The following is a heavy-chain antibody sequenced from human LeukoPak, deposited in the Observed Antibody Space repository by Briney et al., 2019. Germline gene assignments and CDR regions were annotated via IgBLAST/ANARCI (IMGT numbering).Heavy chain of an antibody. J-gene: IGHJ5*02. V-gene: IGHV4-39*01. D-gene: IGHD3-10*01. Sequence: PSETLSLTCAVSGGSISSSNWWSWIRQPPGKGLEWIGSIYDSGSTYYNPSLKSRVTISVDTSKNQFSLKLNSVTAADTAVYYCARHYGPWGQGTLVTVSS. CDR1: GGSISSSNW. CDR2: IYDSGST. CDR3: ARHYGP.